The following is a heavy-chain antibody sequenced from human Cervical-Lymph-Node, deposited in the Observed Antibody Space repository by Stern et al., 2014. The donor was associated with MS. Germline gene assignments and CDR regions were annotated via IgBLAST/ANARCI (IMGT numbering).Heavy chain of an antibody. CDR1: GGTFSSSYA. Sequence: VQLVESGAEVKKPGSSMNVSCKTSGGTFSSSYAITWMRQAPGHGLELMGRIIPILGLANYAQKFQGRVTIAADTSTSTTYMELSSLRSEDTAVYYCARGVVSNRAAATLHNLFDPWGQGTLVTVSS. J-gene: IGHJ5*02. CDR2: IIPILGLA. D-gene: IGHD2-15*01. CDR3: ARGVVSNRAAATLHNLFDP. V-gene: IGHV1-69*09.